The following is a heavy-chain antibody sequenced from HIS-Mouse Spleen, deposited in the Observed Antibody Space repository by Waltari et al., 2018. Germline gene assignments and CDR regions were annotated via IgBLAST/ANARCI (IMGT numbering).Heavy chain of an antibody. V-gene: IGHV4-31*03. CDR1: GGSISSGGYY. J-gene: IGHJ5*02. CDR2: LNYSGST. D-gene: IGHD3-3*01. Sequence: QVQLQESGPGLVKPSQTLSLTCTVSGGSISSGGYYWSWIRQHPGKGLEWFGYLNYSGSTYYNPSRKSRGTISVDTSKNQFSLKLSSVTAADTAVYYCARSPYYDFWSGYSDNWFDPWGQGTLVTVSS. CDR3: ARSPYYDFWSGYSDNWFDP.